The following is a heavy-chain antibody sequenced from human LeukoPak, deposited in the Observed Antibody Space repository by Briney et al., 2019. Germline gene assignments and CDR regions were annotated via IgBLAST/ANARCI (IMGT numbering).Heavy chain of an antibody. CDR1: GFTFSSYW. CDR3: ARFSRRVCVVVTARTAADY. CDR2: IKQDGSEK. V-gene: IGHV3-7*01. Sequence: GGSLRLSCAASGFTFSSYWMSWVRQAPGKGLEWVANIKQDGSEKYYVDSVKGRFTISRDNAKNSLYLQMNSLRAEDTAVYYCARFSRRVCVVVTARTAADYWGQGTLVTVSS. D-gene: IGHD2-21*02. J-gene: IGHJ4*02.